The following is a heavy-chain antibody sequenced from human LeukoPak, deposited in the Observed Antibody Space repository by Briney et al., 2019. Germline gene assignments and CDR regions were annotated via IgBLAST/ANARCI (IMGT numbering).Heavy chain of an antibody. Sequence: GGSLRLSCTASGFTFSSYAISWVRQAPGKGLEWVSAISGSGGSTYYADSVKGRFTISRDNSKNTLYLQMNSLRAEDTAVYQCAKGRYYHDNSDAFEIWGQGTMVTVSS. CDR2: ISGSGGST. D-gene: IGHD3-22*01. CDR3: AKGRYYHDNSDAFEI. CDR1: GFTFSSYA. J-gene: IGHJ3*02. V-gene: IGHV3-23*01.